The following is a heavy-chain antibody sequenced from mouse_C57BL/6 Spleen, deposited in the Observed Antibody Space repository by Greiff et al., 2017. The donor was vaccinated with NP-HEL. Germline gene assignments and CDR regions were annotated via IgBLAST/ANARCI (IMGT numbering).Heavy chain of an antibody. CDR2: IYPGDGDT. Sequence: VKLQESGPELVKPGASVKISCKASGYAFSSSWMNWVKQRPGKGLEWIGRIYPGDGDTNYNGKFKGKATLTADKSSSTAYMQLSSLTSEDSAVYFCARYLHAMDYWGQGTSVTVSS. CDR1: GYAFSSSW. V-gene: IGHV1-82*01. CDR3: ARYLHAMDY. J-gene: IGHJ4*01. D-gene: IGHD5-1*01.